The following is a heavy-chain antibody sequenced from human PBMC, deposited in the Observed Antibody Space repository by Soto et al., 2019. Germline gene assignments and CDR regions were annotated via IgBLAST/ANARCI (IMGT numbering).Heavy chain of an antibody. Sequence: QVQLVESGGGVVQPGRSLRLSCAASGFTFSNYGMHWVRQAPGKGLEWVAVILNDGSNRYHADSVKDRFTISRDNLKNTLYVALNSLRAEEAALYCWARADEYSGNCMHVWGQETRV. D-gene: IGHD3-10*01. V-gene: IGHV3-33*01. CDR3: ARADEYSGNCMHV. CDR2: ILNDGSNR. J-gene: IGHJ6*02. CDR1: GFTFSNYG.